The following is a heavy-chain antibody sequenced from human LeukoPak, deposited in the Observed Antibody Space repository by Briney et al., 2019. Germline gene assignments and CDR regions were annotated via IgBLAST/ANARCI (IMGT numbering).Heavy chain of an antibody. D-gene: IGHD3-22*01. Sequence: GGSLRLSCAASGFTFSNAWMSWVRQAPGKGLEWVSAISGSGGSTYYADSVKGRFTISRDNSKNTLYLQMNSLRAEDTAVYYCAKSPSYYYDSSGYYFDYWGQGTLVTVSS. CDR3: AKSPSYYYDSSGYYFDY. CDR2: ISGSGGST. J-gene: IGHJ4*02. CDR1: GFTFSNAW. V-gene: IGHV3-23*01.